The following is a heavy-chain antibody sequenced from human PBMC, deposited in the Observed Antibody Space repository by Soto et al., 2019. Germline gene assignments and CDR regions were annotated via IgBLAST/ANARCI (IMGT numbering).Heavy chain of an antibody. CDR1: GPTSSTYA. Sequence: GGSLRLSSAAAGPTSSTYAISWVRQPPKKGLEWVSAISAGGATTYYADSGKGRFTSSSDNSKNTLYLQMNVLRAEDMAVYYCAWATAVTTYTFDSWGQGTLVTVSS. D-gene: IGHD4-17*01. V-gene: IGHV3-23*01. J-gene: IGHJ4*02. CDR3: AWATAVTTYTFDS. CDR2: ISAGGATT.